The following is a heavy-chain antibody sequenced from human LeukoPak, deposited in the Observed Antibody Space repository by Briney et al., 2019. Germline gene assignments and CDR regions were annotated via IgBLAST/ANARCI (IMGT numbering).Heavy chain of an antibody. CDR2: IWYDGSNK. CDR3: ARGYYYDSSGYYLIRY. D-gene: IGHD3-22*01. Sequence: GRSLTLSCAASGFTFSSYGMHWVRQAPGKGLEWVAVIWYDGSNKYYADSVKGRFTISRDNSKNTLYLQMNSLRAEDTAVYYCARGYYYDSSGYYLIRYWGQGPLVTVSS. CDR1: GFTFSSYG. V-gene: IGHV3-33*01. J-gene: IGHJ4*02.